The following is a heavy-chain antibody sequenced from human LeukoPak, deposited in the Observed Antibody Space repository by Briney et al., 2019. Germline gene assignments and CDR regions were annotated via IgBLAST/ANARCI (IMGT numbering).Heavy chain of an antibody. CDR1: GGSFSAYY. Sequence: PSETLSLTCAVYGGSFSAYYWSWIRQPPGKGLEWIGYIYYSGSTYYNPSLKSRVSISVDTSKNQFSLKLTSVTAADTAVYYCARSHKWELPTTWGQGTLVTVSS. CDR2: IYYSGST. CDR3: ARSHKWELPTT. J-gene: IGHJ5*02. V-gene: IGHV4-34*09. D-gene: IGHD1-26*01.